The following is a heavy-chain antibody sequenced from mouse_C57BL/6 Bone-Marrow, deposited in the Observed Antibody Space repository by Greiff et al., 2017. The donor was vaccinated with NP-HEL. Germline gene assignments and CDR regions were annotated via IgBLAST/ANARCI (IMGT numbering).Heavy chain of an antibody. CDR2: IDPEDGET. J-gene: IGHJ2*01. CDR3: ARWDTTVVASNYFDY. CDR1: GFNIKDYY. Sequence: EVKLVESGAELVKPGASVKLSCTASGFNIKDYYMHWVKQRTEQGLEWIGRIDPEDGETKYAPKFQGKATITADTSSNTAYLQLSSLTSEDTAVYYCARWDTTVVASNYFDYWGQGTTLTVSS. V-gene: IGHV14-2*01. D-gene: IGHD1-1*01.